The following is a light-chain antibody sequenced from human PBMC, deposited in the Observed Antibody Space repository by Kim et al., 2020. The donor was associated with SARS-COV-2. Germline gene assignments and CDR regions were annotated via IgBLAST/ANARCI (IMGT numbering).Light chain of an antibody. CDR3: QQSYTDLWT. CDR2: TAS. V-gene: IGKV1-39*01. J-gene: IGKJ1*01. Sequence: ASGGDSVTITCRASQSITKYLNWYQHKLGRAPKLLIHTASSLQSGVPSRFSGSGYGTDFTLTISSLQPEDSATYYCQQSYTDLWTFGQGTKVDIK. CDR1: QSITKY.